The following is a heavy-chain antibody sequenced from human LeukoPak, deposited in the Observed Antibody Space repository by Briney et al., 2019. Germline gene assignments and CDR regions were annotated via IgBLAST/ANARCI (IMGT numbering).Heavy chain of an antibody. CDR1: GGTFSSYA. V-gene: IGHV1-69*01. D-gene: IGHD3-16*01. Sequence: SVKVSCKVSGGTFSSYAISWVRQAPGQGLEWMGGIIPIFGTANYAQKFQGRVTITADESTSTAYMELSSLRSEDTAVYYCAREGLGELTLDCWGQGTLVTVSS. J-gene: IGHJ4*02. CDR2: IIPIFGTA. CDR3: AREGLGELTLDC.